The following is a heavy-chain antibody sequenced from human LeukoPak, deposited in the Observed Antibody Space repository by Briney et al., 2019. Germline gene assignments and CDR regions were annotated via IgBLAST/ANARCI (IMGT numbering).Heavy chain of an antibody. D-gene: IGHD4-17*01. Sequence: ASVKVSCKASGYTFTSYDINWVRQATGQGLEWMGWMNPNSGNTGYAQKFQGRVTMTRNASISTAYMELSSLRSEDTAVYYCARIKYGDYGTHTYYYYYMDVWGKGTTVTISS. J-gene: IGHJ6*03. V-gene: IGHV1-8*01. CDR2: MNPNSGNT. CDR3: ARIKYGDYGTHTYYYYYMDV. CDR1: GYTFTSYD.